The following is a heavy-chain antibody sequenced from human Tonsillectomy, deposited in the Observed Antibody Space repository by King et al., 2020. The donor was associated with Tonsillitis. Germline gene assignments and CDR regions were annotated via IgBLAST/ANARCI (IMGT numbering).Heavy chain of an antibody. D-gene: IGHD5-18*01. CDR2: ISYDGSNK. CDR3: ARGRVVGYMYGSYYHGMAV. J-gene: IGHJ6*02. Sequence: VQLVESGGGVVQPGRSLRLSCAASGFTFSNSAMHWVRQAPGKGLEWVAVISYDGSNKYHADAVKGRLTISRDNSKNTLYLQMNSLRAEDTAVYYCARGRVVGYMYGSYYHGMAVWGQGTTVPVSS. CDR1: GFTFSNSA. V-gene: IGHV3-30-3*01.